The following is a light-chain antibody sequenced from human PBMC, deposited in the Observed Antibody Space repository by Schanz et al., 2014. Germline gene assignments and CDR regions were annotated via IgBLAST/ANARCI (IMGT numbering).Light chain of an antibody. V-gene: IGLV2-14*01. J-gene: IGLJ2*01. CDR3: CSYAGDTPHVA. CDR1: SSDVGGYNY. Sequence: QSALTQPASVSGSPGQSITFSCTGTSSDVGGYNYVSWYQQHPGKAPKLMIYDVSNRPSGVPDRFSGSKSGKTASLTISGLQTEDEADYYCCSYAGDTPHVALGGGTKLTVL. CDR2: DVS.